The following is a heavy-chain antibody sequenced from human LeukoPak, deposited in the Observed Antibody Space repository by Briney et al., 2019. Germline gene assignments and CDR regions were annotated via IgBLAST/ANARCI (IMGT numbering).Heavy chain of an antibody. CDR3: ARDLSPVGWFDP. CDR2: ITNNGRKT. V-gene: IGHV3-11*04. CDR1: GFIFNDYF. D-gene: IGHD4-23*01. J-gene: IGHJ5*02. Sequence: PGGSLRLSCAASGFIFNDYFMGWIRQTPGKGLEWVSYITNNGRKTYYADSMKGRFTISRDNAKNSLYLQMNSLRAEDTAVYYCARDLSPVGWFDPWGQGTLVTVSS.